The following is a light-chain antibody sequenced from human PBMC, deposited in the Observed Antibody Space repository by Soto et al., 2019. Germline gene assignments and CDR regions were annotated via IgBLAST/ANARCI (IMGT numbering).Light chain of an antibody. CDR2: KAS. Sequence: DVVMTQSPLSLPVTPGQPASISCRSSQSLVYSDGNDYLTWFHQRPSQSPRRLIYKASNRYSVVPDRFSGSGSGTDFTLQINRVEAEDVGIYYCMQATHWPPSFGRGTRVEIK. V-gene: IGKV2-30*01. CDR1: QSLVYSDGNDY. J-gene: IGKJ1*01. CDR3: MQATHWPPS.